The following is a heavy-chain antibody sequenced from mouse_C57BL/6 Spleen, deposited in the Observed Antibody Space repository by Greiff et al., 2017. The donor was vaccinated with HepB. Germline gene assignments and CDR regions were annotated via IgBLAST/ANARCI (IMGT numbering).Heavy chain of an antibody. V-gene: IGHV1-82*01. J-gene: IGHJ4*01. CDR2: IYPGDGDT. Sequence: QVQLKQSGPELVKPGASVKISCKASGYAFSSSWMNWVKQRPGKGLEWIGRIYPGDGDTNYNGKFKGKATLTADKSSSTAYMQLSSLTSEDSAVYFCARRYLSFYAMDYWGQGTSVTVSS. CDR3: ARRYLSFYAMDY. CDR1: GYAFSSSW.